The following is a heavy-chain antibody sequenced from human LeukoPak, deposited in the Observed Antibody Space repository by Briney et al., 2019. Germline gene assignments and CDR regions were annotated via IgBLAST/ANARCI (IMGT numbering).Heavy chain of an antibody. D-gene: IGHD6-13*01. CDR1: GGSISSYY. V-gene: IGHV4-59*01. CDR3: ARRSYSGSWYNY. J-gene: IGHJ4*02. Sequence: PSETLSLTCTVSGGSISSYYWSWIRQPPGKGLEWIGDIYYSGSTNYNPSLKSRVTISVDTSKHQFSLKLSSVTAADTAVYYCARRSYSGSWYNYWGQGTLVTVSS. CDR2: IYYSGST.